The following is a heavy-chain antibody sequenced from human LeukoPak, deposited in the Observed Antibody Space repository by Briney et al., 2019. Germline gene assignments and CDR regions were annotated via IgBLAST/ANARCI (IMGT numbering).Heavy chain of an antibody. CDR2: IRNDIPKDGINK. Sequence: PGGSLRLSCTTSGFIFSNYGMHWVRQAPGKGLEWVALIRNDIPKDGINKYYADSVRGRFTISRDNSKNTVYLQMNSLRAADTAMYYCAKGDSNWGQGTLVTVSS. CDR1: GFIFSNYG. CDR3: AKGDSN. J-gene: IGHJ4*02. V-gene: IGHV3-30*02. D-gene: IGHD6-13*01.